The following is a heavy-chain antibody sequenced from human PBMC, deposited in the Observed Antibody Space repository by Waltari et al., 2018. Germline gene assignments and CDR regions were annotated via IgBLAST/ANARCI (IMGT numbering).Heavy chain of an antibody. J-gene: IGHJ4*02. D-gene: IGHD4-17*01. V-gene: IGHV5-51*01. CDR3: ARLGADEYGDYPDC. CDR2: MYVGEADI. Sequence: ELQLVQSGAEVKKPVESLKISCKGSGYSFTSYWTGWVRQMPGKGLEWRGSMYVGEADINYSTSLQVQVPISADKSISTAYLQWSSLKASDTAMYYCARLGADEYGDYPDCWGQGTLVTVSS. CDR1: GYSFTSYW.